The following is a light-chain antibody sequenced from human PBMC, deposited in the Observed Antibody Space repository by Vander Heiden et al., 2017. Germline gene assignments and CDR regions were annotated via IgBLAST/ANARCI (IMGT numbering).Light chain of an antibody. J-gene: IGLJ2*01. V-gene: IGLV2-14*01. Sequence: QSALTQPASVSGSPGQSITVCCTGTRGGVGGYNDVSWYQQQPGKAPKLMIYDVSKRPSGVSSRFSGSKSGNTASLTISGLQAEDEADYYCSSYTSSSPLVFGGGTKLTVL. CDR3: SSYTSSSPLV. CDR1: RGGVGGYND. CDR2: DVS.